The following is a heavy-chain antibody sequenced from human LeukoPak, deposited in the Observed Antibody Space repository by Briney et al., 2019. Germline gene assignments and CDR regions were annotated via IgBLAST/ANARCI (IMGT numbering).Heavy chain of an antibody. D-gene: IGHD3-22*01. CDR2: IGSSSSYI. Sequence: GGSLRLSCVASGFTVGTNYMNWVRQAPWKGLEWVSSIGSSSSYIYYADSVKGRFTISRDNAKNSLYLQMNSLRAEDTAVYYCARAGGGYYAIDYWGQGTLVTVSS. CDR1: GFTVGTNY. CDR3: ARAGGGYYAIDY. J-gene: IGHJ4*02. V-gene: IGHV3-21*01.